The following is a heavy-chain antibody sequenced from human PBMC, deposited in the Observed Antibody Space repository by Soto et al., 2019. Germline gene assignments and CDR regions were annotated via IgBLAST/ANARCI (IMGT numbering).Heavy chain of an antibody. D-gene: IGHD1-26*01. CDR1: GFTFSSYA. V-gene: IGHV3-23*01. J-gene: IGHJ4*02. CDR3: AKRGSGSYYID. Sequence: EVPLLESGGGLVQPGGSLRLSCAASGFTFSSYAMSWVRQAPGKGLEWVSAISGSGDSTYYADSVKGRFTISRDNSKNTLYLQMNSLRAEDTAVSYGAKRGSGSYYIDWGQGTLVTVSS. CDR2: ISGSGDST.